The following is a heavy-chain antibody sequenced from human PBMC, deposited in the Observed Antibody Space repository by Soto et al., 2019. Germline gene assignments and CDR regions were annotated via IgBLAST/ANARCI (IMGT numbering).Heavy chain of an antibody. J-gene: IGHJ4*02. D-gene: IGHD4-4*01. Sequence: SETLSLTCAVYGGSFSGYYWSWIRQPPGKGLEWIGEINHSGSTNYNPSLKSRVTISVDTSKNQFSLKLSSVTAADTAVYYCASLSFTVTTNYFDYWGQGTLVTVSS. CDR2: INHSGST. CDR3: ASLSFTVTTNYFDY. CDR1: GGSFSGYY. V-gene: IGHV4-34*01.